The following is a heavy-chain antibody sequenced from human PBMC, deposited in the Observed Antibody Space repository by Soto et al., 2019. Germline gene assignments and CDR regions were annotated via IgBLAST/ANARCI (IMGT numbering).Heavy chain of an antibody. CDR3: ARGRPNYYDSSGYSLKFDY. CDR1: GGSIGSGGYY. D-gene: IGHD3-22*01. V-gene: IGHV4-31*03. CDR2: IYYSGST. J-gene: IGHJ4*02. Sequence: SETLSLTCTVSGGSIGSGGYYWSWIRQHPGKGLEWIGYIYYSGSTYYNPSLKSRVTISVDTSKNQFSLKLSSVTAADTAVYYCARGRPNYYDSSGYSLKFDYWGQGTLVTVSS.